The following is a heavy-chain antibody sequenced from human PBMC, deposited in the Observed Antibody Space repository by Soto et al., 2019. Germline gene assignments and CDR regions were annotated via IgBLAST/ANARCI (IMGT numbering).Heavy chain of an antibody. D-gene: IGHD3-9*01. CDR3: AXXXYXILTGPDGYFDL. Sequence: QVQLQESGPGLVKPSETLSLTCTVSGGSISSYYWSWIRQPPGKGLEWIGYIYYSGSTNYNPSLKSRVTISVATSKYQFSLKLSXXTAXXXXVYYXAXXXYXILTGPDGYFDLWGRGTLVTVSS. CDR2: IYYSGST. CDR1: GGSISSYY. J-gene: IGHJ2*01. V-gene: IGHV4-59*01.